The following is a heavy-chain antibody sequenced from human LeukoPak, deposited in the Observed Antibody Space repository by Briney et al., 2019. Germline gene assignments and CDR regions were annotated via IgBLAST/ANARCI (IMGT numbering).Heavy chain of an antibody. CDR1: GFIFSDYS. CDR2: ISSSSAYI. J-gene: IGHJ3*01. CDR3: ARQAVARPFDL. V-gene: IGHV3-21*06. Sequence: PGGPLRLSCVASGFIFSDYSMDWVRQAPGKGLEWVSSISSSSAYIFYSDSVKGRFTISRDNAQSSLYLQMNSLRAGDTAVYYCARQAVARPFDLWGQGTMVAVSS.